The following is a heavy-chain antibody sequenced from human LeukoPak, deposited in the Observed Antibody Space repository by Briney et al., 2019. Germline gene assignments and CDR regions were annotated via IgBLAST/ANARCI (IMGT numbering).Heavy chain of an antibody. J-gene: IGHJ5*02. CDR1: GGSISSYY. Sequence: NASETLPLTCTVSGGSISSYYWSWIRQPPGKGLEWIGYIYYSGSTNYNPSLKSRVSISVDTSKNQFSLKLSSVTAADTAVYYCAREVELGNNWFDPWGQGTLVTVSS. CDR3: AREVELGNNWFDP. CDR2: IYYSGST. V-gene: IGHV4-59*01. D-gene: IGHD7-27*01.